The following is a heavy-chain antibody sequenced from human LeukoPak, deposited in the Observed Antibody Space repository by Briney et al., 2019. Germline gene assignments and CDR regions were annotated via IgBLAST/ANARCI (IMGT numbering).Heavy chain of an antibody. CDR3: AKGNKGGMIVPGERPKYFQH. J-gene: IGHJ1*01. D-gene: IGHD3-10*01. Sequence: GGSLRLSCAASGFTFSSYWMHWVRQAPGKGLVWVSRINSDGSSTSYADSVKGRFTISRDNAKNTLYLQMNSLRAEDTAVYYCAKGNKGGMIVPGERPKYFQHWGQGTLVTVSS. CDR2: INSDGSST. V-gene: IGHV3-74*01. CDR1: GFTFSSYW.